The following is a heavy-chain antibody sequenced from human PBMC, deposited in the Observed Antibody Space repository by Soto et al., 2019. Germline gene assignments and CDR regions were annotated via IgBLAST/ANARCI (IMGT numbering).Heavy chain of an antibody. CDR2: ISSSSSYI. V-gene: IGHV3-21*01. CDR3: ARDRVRSSTSCVVDP. D-gene: IGHD2-2*01. J-gene: IGHJ5*02. CDR1: GFTFSSYS. Sequence: EVQLVESGGGLVKPGGSLRLSCAASGFTFSSYSMNWVRQAPGKGLEWVSSISSSSSYIYYADSVKGRFTISRDNAKNSLYLQMNSLRAEDTAVYYCARDRVRSSTSCVVDPWGQGTLVTVAS.